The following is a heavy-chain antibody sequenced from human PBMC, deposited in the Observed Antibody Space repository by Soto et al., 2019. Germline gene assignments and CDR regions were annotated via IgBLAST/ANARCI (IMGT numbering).Heavy chain of an antibody. CDR3: ARGKDYDSSGLRSEFDY. CDR1: GDTFNNYA. D-gene: IGHD3-22*01. V-gene: IGHV1-69*06. CDR2: IIPIFDSA. Sequence: SVKVSCKASGDTFNNYAISWVRQAPGQGLEWVGGIIPIFDSANYAQKFQGRVTITADKSTSTAYMELRSLSSEDTAVFYCARGKDYDSSGLRSEFDYWGQGTLVTVSS. J-gene: IGHJ4*02.